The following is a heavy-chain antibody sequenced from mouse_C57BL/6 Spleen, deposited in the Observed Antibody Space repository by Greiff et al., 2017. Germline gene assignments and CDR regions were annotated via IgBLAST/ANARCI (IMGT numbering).Heavy chain of an antibody. Sequence: VQLQQSGPELVKPGASVKISCKASGYTFTDYYMNWVKQSHGKSLEWIGDINPNNGGTSYNQKFKGKATLTVDKSSSTAYMELRSLTSEDSAVYYCARSHDGSSYWYFDVWGTGTTVTVSS. CDR1: GYTFTDYY. V-gene: IGHV1-26*01. J-gene: IGHJ1*03. D-gene: IGHD1-1*01. CDR3: ARSHDGSSYWYFDV. CDR2: INPNNGGT.